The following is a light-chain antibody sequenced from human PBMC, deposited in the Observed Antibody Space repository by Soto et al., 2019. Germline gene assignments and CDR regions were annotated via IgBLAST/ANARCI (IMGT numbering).Light chain of an antibody. V-gene: IGKV3-20*01. CDR2: GAS. J-gene: IGKJ2*01. CDR1: QSVSSTY. Sequence: EIVLTQSPGTLSLSPGDRATLSCRASQSVSSTYLVWYQQKAGQAPRLLIDGASSRATGIPDRLSGSGSGTDFTLTISRLEPEDSAVYYCQQYANSPYTFGQATKLEIK. CDR3: QQYANSPYT.